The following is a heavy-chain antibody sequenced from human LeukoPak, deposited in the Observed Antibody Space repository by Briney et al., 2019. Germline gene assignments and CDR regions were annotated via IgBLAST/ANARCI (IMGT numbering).Heavy chain of an antibody. D-gene: IGHD3-22*01. V-gene: IGHV1-2*02. CDR1: GYTFTDYY. CDR2: INPNSGGS. CDR3: ARDADYYDSSGYYYPAFDI. J-gene: IGHJ3*02. Sequence: GASVKVSCKPYGYTFTDYYMHWVRQAPGQGLEWMGWINPNSGGSKYAQKFQGRVTMTSDTSLSTAYMELSRLTSDDTAVYYCARDADYYDSSGYYYPAFDIWGQGTMVTVSS.